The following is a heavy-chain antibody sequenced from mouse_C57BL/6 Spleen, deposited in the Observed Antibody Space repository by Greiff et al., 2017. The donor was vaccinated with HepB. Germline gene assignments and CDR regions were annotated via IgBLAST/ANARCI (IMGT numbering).Heavy chain of an antibody. J-gene: IGHJ4*01. D-gene: IGHD1-1*01. CDR1: GYTFTSYW. Sequence: VQLQQPGAELVKPGASVKMSCKASGYTFTSYWITWVKQRPGQGLEWIGDIYPGSGSNNYNEKFKSKATMTVDTSSSTAYMQLSSLTSEDSAVYYCARDGSSYGDYAMDYWGQGTSVTVSS. V-gene: IGHV1-55*01. CDR3: ARDGSSYGDYAMDY. CDR2: IYPGSGSN.